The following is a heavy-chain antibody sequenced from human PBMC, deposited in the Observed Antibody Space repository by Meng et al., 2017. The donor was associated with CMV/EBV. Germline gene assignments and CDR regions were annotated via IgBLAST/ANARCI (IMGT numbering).Heavy chain of an antibody. V-gene: IGHV3-30*04. CDR1: GFTFSSYA. Sequence: GESLKISCAASGFTFSSYAMHWVRQAPGKGLEWVAVISYDGSNKYYADSVKGRFTISRDNSKNTLYLQMNSLRAEDTAVYYCASAAYCGGDCYSGAFDIWGQGTMVTGSS. D-gene: IGHD2-21*01. CDR2: ISYDGSNK. CDR3: ASAAYCGGDCYSGAFDI. J-gene: IGHJ3*02.